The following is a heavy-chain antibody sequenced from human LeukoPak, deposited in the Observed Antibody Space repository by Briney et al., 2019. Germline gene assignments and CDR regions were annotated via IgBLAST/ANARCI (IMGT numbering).Heavy chain of an antibody. J-gene: IGHJ4*02. CDR3: ASRDTATGLD. CDR2: IYYSGST. V-gene: IGHV4-31*03. CDR1: GGSIGSGGYY. Sequence: SETLSLTCTVSGGSIGSGGYYWSWIRQHPGKGLEWIGYIYYSGSTYYNPSLKSRVTISVDTSKSQFSLKLSSVIAADTAVYYCASRDTATGLDWGQGTLVTVSS. D-gene: IGHD5-18*01.